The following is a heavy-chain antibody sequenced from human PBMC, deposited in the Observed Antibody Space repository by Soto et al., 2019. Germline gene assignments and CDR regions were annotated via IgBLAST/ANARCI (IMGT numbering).Heavy chain of an antibody. V-gene: IGHV4-31*03. CDR1: GGSISSGGYY. CDR2: IYYSGST. J-gene: IGHJ6*02. Sequence: SETLSLTCTVSGGSISSGGYYWSWIRQHPGKGLEWIGYIYYSGSTYYNPSLKSRVTISVDTSKNQFSLKLSSVTAADTAVYSCARGGRLHPKIFYYSGMNVWGQGTTFTVSS. D-gene: IGHD3-9*01. CDR3: ARGGRLHPKIFYYSGMNV.